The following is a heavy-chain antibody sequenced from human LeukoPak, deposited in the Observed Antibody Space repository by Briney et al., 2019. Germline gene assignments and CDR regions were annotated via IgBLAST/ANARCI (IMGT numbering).Heavy chain of an antibody. Sequence: GGSLRLSCAASGFTFDDYGMSWVRQAPGKGLEWVSGINWNGGSTGYADSVKGRFTISRDNAKNSLYLQMSSLRAEDTALYYCARGTLRLGYYYYMDVWGKGTTVTVSS. J-gene: IGHJ6*03. D-gene: IGHD3-16*01. V-gene: IGHV3-20*04. CDR2: INWNGGST. CDR3: ARGTLRLGYYYYMDV. CDR1: GFTFDDYG.